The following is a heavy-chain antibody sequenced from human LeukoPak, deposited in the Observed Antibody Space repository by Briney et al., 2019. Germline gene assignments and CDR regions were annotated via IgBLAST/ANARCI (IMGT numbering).Heavy chain of an antibody. J-gene: IGHJ6*03. Sequence: PSETLTLTCTGSGGSISSYYWSWIRQPAGKGLEWIGRICTSGSTNYNPSLKSRVTMSVDTSKNQFSLKLSSVTAADTAVYYCARDGDYDFWSGNLFHYYYMDLWGKGTTVTVSS. D-gene: IGHD3-3*01. CDR1: GGSISSYY. CDR3: ARDGDYDFWSGNLFHYYYMDL. V-gene: IGHV4-4*07. CDR2: ICTSGST.